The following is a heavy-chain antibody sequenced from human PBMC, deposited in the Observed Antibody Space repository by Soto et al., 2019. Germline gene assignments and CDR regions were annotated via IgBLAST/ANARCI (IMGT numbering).Heavy chain of an antibody. J-gene: IGHJ4*02. CDR3: ARDSGLRTLFDFGK. V-gene: IGHV4-59*01. CDR1: GGSISSYY. CDR2: IYYSGST. D-gene: IGHD4-17*01. Sequence: SETLSLTCTVSGGSISSYYWSWIRQPPGKGLEWIGYIYYSGSTNYNPSLKSRVTISVDTSKNQFSLKLSSVTAADTAVYYCARDSGLRTLFDFGKWGQGTLVTVSS.